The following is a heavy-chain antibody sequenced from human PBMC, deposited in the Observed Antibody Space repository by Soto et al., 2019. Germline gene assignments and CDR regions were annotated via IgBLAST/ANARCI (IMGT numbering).Heavy chain of an antibody. CDR2: INSDWSST. CDR3: ARGIRNYYGVDV. CDR1: GFTFSSYW. Sequence: EVQLVESGGGLVQPGGSLRLSCAASGFTFSSYWMHWVRQAPGKGLVWVSRINSDWSSTSYADSVKGRFSISRDNAKNTLYLQMSSLRAEDTAVYYCARGIRNYYGVDVWGQGTTVTVSS. V-gene: IGHV3-74*01. D-gene: IGHD4-17*01. J-gene: IGHJ6*02.